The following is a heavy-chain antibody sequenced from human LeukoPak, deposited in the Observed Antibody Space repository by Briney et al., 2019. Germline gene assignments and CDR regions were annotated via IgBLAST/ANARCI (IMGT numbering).Heavy chain of an antibody. D-gene: IGHD2-8*01. CDR2: ISGSGGST. V-gene: IGHV3-23*01. Sequence: GGSLRLSCAASGFTFSSYAVSWVRQAPGEGLEWVSSISGSGGSTYSADSVKGRFTITRDNSKNTLYLQMNSLRAEDTALYYCAKDRSCTNDICHGDFDYWGQGTLVTVSS. CDR3: AKDRSCTNDICHGDFDY. J-gene: IGHJ4*02. CDR1: GFTFSSYA.